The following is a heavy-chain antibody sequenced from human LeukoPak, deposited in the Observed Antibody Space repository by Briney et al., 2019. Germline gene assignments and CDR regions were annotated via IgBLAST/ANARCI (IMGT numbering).Heavy chain of an antibody. CDR1: GFTFSSYA. CDR3: ARAGGSGSNYFDY. V-gene: IGHV3-30-3*01. J-gene: IGHJ4*02. Sequence: PGGSLRLSCSASGFTFSSYAMHWVRQAPGKGLEWVAVISYDGSNKYYADSVKGRFTISRDNSKNTLYLQMNSLRAEDTAVYYCARAGGSGSNYFDYWGQGTLVTVSS. D-gene: IGHD3-10*01. CDR2: ISYDGSNK.